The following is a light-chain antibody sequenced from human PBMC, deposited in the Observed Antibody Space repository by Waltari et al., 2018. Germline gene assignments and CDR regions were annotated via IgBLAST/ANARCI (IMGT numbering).Light chain of an antibody. Sequence: DIVLTQSPGTLSLSPGERATLACRASQSLRVAYLAWYQQRSGQAPSLLIFGASYRATGIPDRFSGSGSGTDFTLTISRLEPEDFALYYCQQYDTSPGSFGQGTKLEIK. J-gene: IGKJ2*01. CDR3: QQYDTSPGS. CDR1: QSLRVAY. V-gene: IGKV3-20*01. CDR2: GAS.